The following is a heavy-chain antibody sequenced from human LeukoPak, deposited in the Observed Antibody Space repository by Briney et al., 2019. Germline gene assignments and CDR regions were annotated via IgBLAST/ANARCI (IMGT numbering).Heavy chain of an antibody. CDR2: ISYDGSNE. J-gene: IGHJ4*02. V-gene: IGHV3-30-3*01. Sequence: PGRSLRLSCAASGFTFSGYAMHWVRQAPGKGLEWVAVISYDGSNEYYADSVKGRFTISRDNSKNTLYLQMNSLRAEDTAVYYCAKVSDIVVEPEFDYWGQGTLVTVSS. D-gene: IGHD2-15*01. CDR1: GFTFSGYA. CDR3: AKVSDIVVEPEFDY.